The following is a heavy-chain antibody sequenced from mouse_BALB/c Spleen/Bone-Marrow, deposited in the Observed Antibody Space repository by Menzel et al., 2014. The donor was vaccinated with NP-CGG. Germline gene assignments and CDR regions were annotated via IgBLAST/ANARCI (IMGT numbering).Heavy chain of an antibody. CDR1: GYTFTSYY. CDR3: TRRSLLSDYYSVDY. D-gene: IGHD2-10*01. J-gene: IGHJ4*01. V-gene: IGHV1S81*02. Sequence: SGAELVKPGASVKLSCKASGYTFTSYYLYWVKQRPGQGLEWIGEINPSNGGTNFNERFKSKASLTVDKSSSTAYMQLNSLTSEDSAVYYCTRRSLLSDYYSVDYWGQGTSVTVSS. CDR2: INPSNGGT.